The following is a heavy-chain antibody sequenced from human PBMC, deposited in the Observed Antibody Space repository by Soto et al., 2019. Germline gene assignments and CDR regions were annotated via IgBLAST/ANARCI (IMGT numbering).Heavy chain of an antibody. Sequence: QAQLVESGGGVVQPGRSLRLSCAASGFAFSSYGMHWVRQAPGTGLEWVAVISYDGSLQHYADSVKGRFTISRDNSTNLVHLQISSLRAEDTAVYYCVSDRGYGHASVPYSWGQGTLVSVSS. CDR1: GFAFSSYG. D-gene: IGHD5-18*01. V-gene: IGHV3-30*03. J-gene: IGHJ4*02. CDR3: VSDRGYGHASVPYS. CDR2: ISYDGSLQ.